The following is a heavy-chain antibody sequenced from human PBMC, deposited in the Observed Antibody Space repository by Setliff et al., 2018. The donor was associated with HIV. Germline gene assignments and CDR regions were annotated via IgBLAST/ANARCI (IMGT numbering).Heavy chain of an antibody. J-gene: IGHJ5*02. V-gene: IGHV3-33*01. Sequence: PGGSLRLSCAASGFTFSNHAIHWVRQAPGKGLEWVTQIWFDGSNKYYADSVKGRFTVSRDNSKNTVYLQMNSLRAEDTAVYYCARGWDSSGWYLDWFDPWGQGTLVTVSS. D-gene: IGHD6-19*01. CDR1: GFTFSNHA. CDR2: IWFDGSNK. CDR3: ARGWDSSGWYLDWFDP.